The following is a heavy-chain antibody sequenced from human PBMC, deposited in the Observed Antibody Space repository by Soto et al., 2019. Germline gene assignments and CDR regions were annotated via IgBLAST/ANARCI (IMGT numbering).Heavy chain of an antibody. V-gene: IGHV3-21*01. CDR3: ARGWGSGWHYGMDV. CDR2: ISSSSSYI. Sequence: PGGSLRLSCAASGFTFSSYSMNWVRQAPGKGLEWVSSISSSSSYIYYADSVKGRFTISRDNAKNSLYLQMNSLRAEDTAVYYWARGWGSGWHYGMDVWGQGTTVTVSS. D-gene: IGHD6-19*01. CDR1: GFTFSSYS. J-gene: IGHJ6*02.